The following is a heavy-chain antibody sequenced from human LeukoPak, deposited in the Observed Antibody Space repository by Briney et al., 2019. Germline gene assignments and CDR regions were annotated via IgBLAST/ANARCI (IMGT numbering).Heavy chain of an antibody. Sequence: ASVKVSCKASGYTFISYYMHWVRQAPGQGLEWMGIVNPRGGSTSYAQKFQGRVTMTRDTSTSTVYMELSSLRSEDTAVYYCARDTANYYYDSSGYYFDYWGQGTLVTVSS. CDR2: VNPRGGST. D-gene: IGHD3-22*01. V-gene: IGHV1-46*01. CDR1: GYTFISYY. J-gene: IGHJ4*02. CDR3: ARDTANYYYDSSGYYFDY.